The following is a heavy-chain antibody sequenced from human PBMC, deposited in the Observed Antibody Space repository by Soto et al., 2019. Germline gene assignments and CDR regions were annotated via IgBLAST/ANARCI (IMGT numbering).Heavy chain of an antibody. J-gene: IGHJ4*02. D-gene: IGHD1-7*01. CDR2: VFPGDSDT. Sequence: GESLKISCKTSGYIFTTHWIVWVRQMPGKGLEWVGVVFPGDSDTRYSPSFEGQVTISADKSIGTAYLQWSSLKASETAMYYCERRLNWKYDFWGQGTMVTAPQ. CDR1: GYIFTTHW. CDR3: ERRLNWKYDF. V-gene: IGHV5-51*01.